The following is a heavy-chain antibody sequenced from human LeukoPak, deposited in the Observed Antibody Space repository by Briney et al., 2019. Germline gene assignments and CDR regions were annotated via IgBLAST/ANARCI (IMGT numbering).Heavy chain of an antibody. CDR3: ARLRSRGYYQVKDY. D-gene: IGHD3-22*01. J-gene: IGHJ4*02. V-gene: IGHV5-51*01. CDR2: IHPGDSDT. Sequence: HGESLKISCKGSGYSFTNFWIGWVRQMPGKGLEWMGIIHPGDSDTRYSPSFQGQVTISADKSISTAYLQWNSLKASDTAMYYCARLRSRGYYQVKDYWGQGTLVTVSS. CDR1: GYSFTNFW.